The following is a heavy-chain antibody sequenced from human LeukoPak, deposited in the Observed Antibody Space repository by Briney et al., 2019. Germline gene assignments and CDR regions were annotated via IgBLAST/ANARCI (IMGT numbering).Heavy chain of an antibody. V-gene: IGHV3-48*01. CDR1: GFTFSSYS. D-gene: IGHD6-19*01. CDR3: AKEGFGRAVAGSLGS. Sequence: PGGSLRLSCAASGFTFSSYSMNWVRQAPGKGLEWVSYISSSSSTIYYADSVKGRFTISRDNAKNSLYLQMNSLRAEDTAVYYCAKEGFGRAVAGSLGSWGQGTLVTVSS. CDR2: ISSSSSTI. J-gene: IGHJ4*02.